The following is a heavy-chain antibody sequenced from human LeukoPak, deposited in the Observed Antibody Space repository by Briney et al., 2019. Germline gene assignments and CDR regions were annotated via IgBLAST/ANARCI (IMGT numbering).Heavy chain of an antibody. CDR1: GFTFSSYA. CDR2: ISYDGSNK. Sequence: PGRSLRLSCAASGFTFSSYAMHWVRQAPGKGLEWVAVISYDGSNKYYADSVKGRFTISRDNSKNTLYLQMNSLRAEDTAVYYCARDLETTMLVVVTYYSDAFDIWGQGTMVTVSS. D-gene: IGHD3-22*01. J-gene: IGHJ3*02. V-gene: IGHV3-30-3*01. CDR3: ARDLETTMLVVVTYYSDAFDI.